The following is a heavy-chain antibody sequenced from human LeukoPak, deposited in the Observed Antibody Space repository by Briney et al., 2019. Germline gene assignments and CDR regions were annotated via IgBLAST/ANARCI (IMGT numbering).Heavy chain of an antibody. J-gene: IGHJ4*02. D-gene: IGHD6-6*01. CDR3: ARDISVEAPKYSRPGY. CDR1: GYTFTSYG. CDR2: ISAYNGNT. Sequence: GASVKVSCKASGYTFTSYGISWVRQAPGQGLEWMGWISAYNGNTNYAQKLQGRVTMTTDTSTSTAYMELRSLRSDDTAVYYCARDISVEAPKYSRPGYWGQGTLVTVSS. V-gene: IGHV1-18*01.